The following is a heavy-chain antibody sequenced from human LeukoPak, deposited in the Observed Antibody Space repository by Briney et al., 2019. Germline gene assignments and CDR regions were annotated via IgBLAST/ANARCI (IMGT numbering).Heavy chain of an antibody. Sequence: AGGSLRLSCAASGFTVSSNYMSWVRQAPGRGLEWVSLIYSGGSTYYADSVKGRFTLSRDNSKNTLYLQMNSLRAEDTAVYYCARDPEYCTNGVCAFDYWGQGTLVTVSS. CDR1: GFTVSSNY. V-gene: IGHV3-53*01. CDR3: ARDPEYCTNGVCAFDY. D-gene: IGHD2-8*01. J-gene: IGHJ4*02. CDR2: IYSGGST.